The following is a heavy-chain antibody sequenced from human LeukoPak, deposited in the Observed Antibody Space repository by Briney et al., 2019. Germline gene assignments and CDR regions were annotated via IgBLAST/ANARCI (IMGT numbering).Heavy chain of an antibody. CDR2: ISYDGSNK. Sequence: GTSLRLSCAASGFTFSSYGMHWVRQAPGKGLEWVAVISYDGSNKYYADSVKGRFTISRDNSKNTLYLQMDSLRAEDTAVYYCAKDRGSGWTGGDYWGQGTLVTVSS. V-gene: IGHV3-30*18. J-gene: IGHJ4*02. CDR3: AKDRGSGWTGGDY. D-gene: IGHD6-19*01. CDR1: GFTFSSYG.